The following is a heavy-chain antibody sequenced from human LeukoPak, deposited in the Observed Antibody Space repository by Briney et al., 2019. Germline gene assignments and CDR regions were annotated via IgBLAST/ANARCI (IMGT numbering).Heavy chain of an antibody. CDR1: GFTFSAYW. CDR2: ISSDGSSA. D-gene: IGHD3-16*01. Sequence: PGGSLRLSCAASGFTFSAYWMHWVRQAPGKGPVWVSQISSDGSSATYADSVKGRFTISRDNAKNTLYLQMNSLRAEDTAVYYCVRGLGDSWGQGTQLIVSS. J-gene: IGHJ5*01. V-gene: IGHV3-74*01. CDR3: VRGLGDS.